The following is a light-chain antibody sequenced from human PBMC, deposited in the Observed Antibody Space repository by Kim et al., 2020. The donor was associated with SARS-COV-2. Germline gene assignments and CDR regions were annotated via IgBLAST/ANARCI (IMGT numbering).Light chain of an antibody. J-gene: IGLJ3*02. V-gene: IGLV2-14*03. CDR2: DSS. Sequence: QSALTQPASVSGSPGQSITISCTGTSSDVDIYRYVSWYQQHPGKAPKLVIYDSSNRPSGGSDRFSGSKSGNTASLTISGPQADDEADYYCSSSTNNNIRMFGGGTQLTVL. CDR1: SSDVDIYRY. CDR3: SSSTNNNIRM.